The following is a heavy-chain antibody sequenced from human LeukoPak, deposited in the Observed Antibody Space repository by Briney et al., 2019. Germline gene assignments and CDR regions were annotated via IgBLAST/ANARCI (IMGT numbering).Heavy chain of an antibody. CDR1: GFTFSSYS. CDR2: ISSSSSTI. J-gene: IGHJ3*02. V-gene: IGHV3-48*01. D-gene: IGHD3-16*02. Sequence: PGGSLRLSCAASGFTFSSYSMNWVRQAPGKGLEWVSYISSSSSTIYYADSVKGRFTISRDNAKNSLYLQMNSLRAEDTAVYYCATTKGGNMITFGGVIVHDAFDIWGQGTMVTVSS. CDR3: ATTKGGNMITFGGVIVHDAFDI.